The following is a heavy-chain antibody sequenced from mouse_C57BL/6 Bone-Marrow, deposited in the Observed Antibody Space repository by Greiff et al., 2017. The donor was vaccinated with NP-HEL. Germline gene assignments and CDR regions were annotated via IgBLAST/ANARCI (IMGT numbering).Heavy chain of an antibody. J-gene: IGHJ2*01. CDR2: INPGSGGT. CDR3: ARSVYYDYDGVFDY. CDR1: GYAFTNYL. Sequence: VKLMESGAELVRPGTSVKVSCKASGYAFTNYLIEWVKQRPGQGLEWIGVINPGSGGTNYNEKFKGKATLTADKSSSTAYMQLSSLTSEDSAVYFCARSVYYDYDGVFDYWGQGTTLTVSS. V-gene: IGHV1-54*01. D-gene: IGHD2-4*01.